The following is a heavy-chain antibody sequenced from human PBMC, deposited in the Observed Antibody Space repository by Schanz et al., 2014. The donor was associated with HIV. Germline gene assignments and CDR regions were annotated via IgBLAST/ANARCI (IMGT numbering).Heavy chain of an antibody. J-gene: IGHJ4*02. D-gene: IGHD1-1*01. CDR2: ISPSSGDT. CDR3: ARSLPHDIGSKRGFDY. V-gene: IGHV1-2*02. Sequence: QVHLEQSETELKRPGASVKVSCKASGYTFTHYFIHWVRQAPGQGLEYMGWISPSSGDTKFGQKFQDRVTLTGDTSINTVHMELSSLTSDDTAVYYCARSLPHDIGSKRGFDYWGQGTLVSVSS. CDR1: GYTFTHYF.